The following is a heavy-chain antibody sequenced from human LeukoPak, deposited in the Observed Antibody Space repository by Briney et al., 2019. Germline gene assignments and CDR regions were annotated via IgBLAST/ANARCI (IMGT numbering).Heavy chain of an antibody. V-gene: IGHV4-39*07. J-gene: IGHJ4*02. CDR1: GGSISSSSYY. D-gene: IGHD6-6*01. CDR2: IYYSGST. Sequence: SETLSLTCTVSGGSISSSSYYWGWIRQPPGKGLEWIGSIYYSGSTYYNPSLKSRVTISVDTSKNQFSLKLSSVTAADTAVYYCARGRYSSSPCGQVRYYFDYWGQGTLVTVSS. CDR3: ARGRYSSSPCGQVRYYFDY.